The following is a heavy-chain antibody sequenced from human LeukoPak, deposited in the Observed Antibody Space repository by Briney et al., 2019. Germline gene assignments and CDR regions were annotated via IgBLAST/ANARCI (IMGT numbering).Heavy chain of an antibody. Sequence: PSETLSLTCTVSGGSISGYLWSWIRQPPGKGLEWIGYIYYSGSTNYNPSLKSRVTILVDTFKNQFSLKVSSVTAADTAVYYCARGQYSGSCFDNWGQGSLVTVSS. CDR3: ARGQYSGSCFDN. V-gene: IGHV4-59*01. CDR2: IYYSGST. CDR1: GGSISGYL. D-gene: IGHD1-26*01. J-gene: IGHJ4*02.